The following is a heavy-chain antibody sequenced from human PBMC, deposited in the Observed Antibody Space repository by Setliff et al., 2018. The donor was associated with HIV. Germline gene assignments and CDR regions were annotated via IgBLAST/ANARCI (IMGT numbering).Heavy chain of an antibody. CDR1: GFTFRQAW. V-gene: IGHV3-15*01. D-gene: IGHD3-3*01. CDR3: ATEGGHDFWSGDYWYFDV. CDR2: IKSKTDGGAT. J-gene: IGHJ6*04. Sequence: SCAVSGFTFRQAWMSWVRQAPGKGLEWVGRIKSKTDGGATGYAAPVEGRFTISRDDSKKMVYLQMNSLKTEDTATYYCATEGGHDFWSGDYWYFDVWGKGTTVTVSS.